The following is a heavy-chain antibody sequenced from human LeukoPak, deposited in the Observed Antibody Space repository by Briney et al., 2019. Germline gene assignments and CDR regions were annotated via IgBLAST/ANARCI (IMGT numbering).Heavy chain of an antibody. CDR1: GGSFSAYC. Sequence: PSETLSPTCEVYGGSFSAYCSGWIRQPPGKGLEWMGAIIQSGSTNYHPSLKSRLTISVDTSRNPLSLKLSSVTAEDTALYYCARVRSSDWYSIDPWGQGTPVTVSS. J-gene: IGHJ5*02. V-gene: IGHV4-34*12. CDR3: ARVRSSDWYSIDP. CDR2: IIQSGST. D-gene: IGHD6-19*01.